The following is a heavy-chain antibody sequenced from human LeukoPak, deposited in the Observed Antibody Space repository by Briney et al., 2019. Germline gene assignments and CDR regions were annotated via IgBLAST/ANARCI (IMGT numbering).Heavy chain of an antibody. CDR1: GFTFSSYS. CDR2: ISSSSSCI. J-gene: IGHJ5*02. V-gene: IGHV3-21*01. CDR3: VRAGGSSGWSGGDWFDP. D-gene: IGHD6-19*01. Sequence: GGSLRLSCAASGFTFSSYSMNWVRQAPGKGLEWVSSISSSSSCIYYADSVKGRFTISRDNAKNSLYLQMNSLRAEDTAVYYCVRAGGSSGWSGGDWFDPWGQGTLVTVSS.